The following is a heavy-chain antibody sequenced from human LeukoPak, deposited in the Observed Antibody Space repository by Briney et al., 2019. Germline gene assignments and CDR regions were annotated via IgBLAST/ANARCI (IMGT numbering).Heavy chain of an antibody. CDR1: GGTFSSYA. D-gene: IGHD5-24*01. Sequence: VASVKVSCKASGGTFSSYAISWVRQAPGQGLEWMGGIIPIFGTANYAQKFQGRVTITADESTSTAYMELSSLRSEDTAVYYCARGGISGRWLQYTAGFGYWGQGTLVTVSS. V-gene: IGHV1-69*13. CDR2: IIPIFGTA. J-gene: IGHJ4*02. CDR3: ARGGISGRWLQYTAGFGY.